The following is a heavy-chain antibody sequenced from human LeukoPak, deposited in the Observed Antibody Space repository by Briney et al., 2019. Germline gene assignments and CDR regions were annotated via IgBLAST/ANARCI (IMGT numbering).Heavy chain of an antibody. J-gene: IGHJ4*02. D-gene: IGHD3-22*01. CDR3: ARAGYDSRGYYFDY. CDR2: INHSGST. V-gene: IGHV4-34*01. CDR1: GGSFSGYY. Sequence: SETLSLTCAVYGGSFSGYYRSWIRQPPGKGLEWIGEINHSGSTNYNPSLKSRVTISVDTSKNQFSLKLSSVTAADTAVYYCARAGYDSRGYYFDYWGQGTLVTVSS.